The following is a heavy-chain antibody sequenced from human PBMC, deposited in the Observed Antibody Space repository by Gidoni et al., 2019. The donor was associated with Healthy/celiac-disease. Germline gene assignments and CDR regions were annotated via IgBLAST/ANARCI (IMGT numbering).Heavy chain of an antibody. V-gene: IGHV7-4-1*02. CDR2: INPNTGNP. CDR3: AREVATVRADWFDP. CDR1: GYTFTSYA. D-gene: IGHD5-12*01. J-gene: IGHJ5*02. Sequence: QVQLVQSGSELKKPGASVKVSCKASGYTFTSYAMNWVRQAPGQGLEWMGWINPNTGNPTYAQGFTGRFVFSLDTSVSTVYLQISSLKAEDTAVYYCAREVATVRADWFDPWGQGTLVTVSS.